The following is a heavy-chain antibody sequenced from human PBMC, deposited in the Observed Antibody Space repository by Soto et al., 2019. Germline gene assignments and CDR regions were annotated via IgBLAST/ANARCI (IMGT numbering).Heavy chain of an antibody. CDR2: IYYSGST. V-gene: IGHV4-39*07. CDR3: ARRGVFLGGYYYYYGMDV. Sequence: PSETLSLTCTVSSASISSTNYTWGWIRQPPGKGLEWIGNIYYSGSTYYNPSLNSRVTVSVDTSKNQFSLKLSSVTAADTAVYYCARRGVFLGGYYYYYGMDVWGQGTTVTVSS. D-gene: IGHD2-21*01. J-gene: IGHJ6*02. CDR1: SASISSTNYT.